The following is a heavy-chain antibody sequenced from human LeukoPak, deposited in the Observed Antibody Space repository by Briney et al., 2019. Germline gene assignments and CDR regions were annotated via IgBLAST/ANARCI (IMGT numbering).Heavy chain of an antibody. CDR2: IWSDGSNK. Sequence: GGSLRLSCAASGFIFSNYGMHWVRPAPGKGLEWVAVIWSDGSNKYYADSVKGRFTISRDNSKNTLYLQVNSLRADDTAVYYCARDYSYKDWGQGTLVTVSS. D-gene: IGHD2-15*01. J-gene: IGHJ4*02. V-gene: IGHV3-33*01. CDR3: ARDYSYKD. CDR1: GFIFSNYG.